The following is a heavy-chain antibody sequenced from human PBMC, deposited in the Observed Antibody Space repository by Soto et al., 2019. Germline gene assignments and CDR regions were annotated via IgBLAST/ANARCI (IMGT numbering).Heavy chain of an antibody. V-gene: IGHV4-59*01. D-gene: IGHD2-15*01. Sequence: QVQLQESGPGLVKPSETLSLTCTVSGGSISSYYWSWIRQPPGKGLEWIGYFYYSGSTNYNPSLRSRDTISVHTSKNQFSLKLSSVTAADTAVYYCARTYCSGGSCYSLNWFDPWGQGTLVTVSS. J-gene: IGHJ5*02. CDR2: FYYSGST. CDR1: GGSISSYY. CDR3: ARTYCSGGSCYSLNWFDP.